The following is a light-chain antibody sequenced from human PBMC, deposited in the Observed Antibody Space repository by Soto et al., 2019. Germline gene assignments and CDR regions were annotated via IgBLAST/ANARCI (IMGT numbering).Light chain of an antibody. CDR3: QQYGSSPT. Sequence: IVLTQSPDTLSLSPGERATLSCGASRSVNNYYLAWYQQKPGQAPRLLIYDASTRATGIPDRFSGSGSGTDFPLTISRLEPEDFAVYYCQQYGSSPTFGQGTKVEIK. V-gene: IGKV3-20*01. CDR2: DAS. J-gene: IGKJ1*01. CDR1: RSVNNYY.